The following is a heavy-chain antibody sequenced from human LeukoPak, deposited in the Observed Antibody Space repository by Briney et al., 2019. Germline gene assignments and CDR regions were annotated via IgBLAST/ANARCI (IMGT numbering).Heavy chain of an antibody. Sequence: TPSETLSLTCTVSGGSISSYYWSWIRQPPGKGLEWIGYIYYSGSTNYNPSPKSRVTISVDTSKNQFSLKLSSVTAADTAVYYCASGYSYDNFDYWGQGTLVTVFS. V-gene: IGHV4-59*01. D-gene: IGHD5-18*01. CDR1: GGSISSYY. CDR2: IYYSGST. J-gene: IGHJ4*02. CDR3: ASGYSYDNFDY.